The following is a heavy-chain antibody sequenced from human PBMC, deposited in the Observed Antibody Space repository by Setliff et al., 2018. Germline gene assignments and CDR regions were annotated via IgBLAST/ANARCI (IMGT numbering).Heavy chain of an antibody. D-gene: IGHD2-15*01. CDR1: GFTFSTYC. CDR3: ARTCSGSGCYAGLES. CDR2: IWDDGSNK. V-gene: IGHV3-33*08. J-gene: IGHJ4*02. Sequence: PGGSLRLSCAASGFTFSTYCMHWVRQAPGKGLEWVAIIWDDGSNKYYAASVTGRFTISRDNSRDALYLQMNNLRVEDTAVYYCARTCSGSGCYAGLESWGQGTPVTVSS.